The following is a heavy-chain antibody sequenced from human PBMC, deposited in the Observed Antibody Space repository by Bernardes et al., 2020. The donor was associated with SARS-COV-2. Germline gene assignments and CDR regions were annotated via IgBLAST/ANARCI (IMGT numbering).Heavy chain of an antibody. CDR2: IYYSGST. V-gene: IGHV4-39*01. D-gene: IGHD5-18*01. Sequence: SETLSLTCTVPGGSVSSGSYYWVWIRQPPGKGLEWIGSIYYSGSTHYNPSLKSRVTISVDTSKNQFSLRLRSVTAADTAVYYCARQVDTSLDWYFDVWGRGTLVTVSS. CDR1: GGSVSSGSYY. J-gene: IGHJ2*01. CDR3: ARQVDTSLDWYFDV.